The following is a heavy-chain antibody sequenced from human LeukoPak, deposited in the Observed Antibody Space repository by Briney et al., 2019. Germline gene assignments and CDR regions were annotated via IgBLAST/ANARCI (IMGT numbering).Heavy chain of an antibody. Sequence: GVSLRLSCAASGFTFNSYSMNRVRHTPGKGLEGVSSITSSSGYINYADSVKGRFTVSRDNAKNSLYLQMNSLRAEDTAVYYCARDSGYCSSTGCYVHYFDYWGQGTLVTVSS. V-gene: IGHV3-21*01. D-gene: IGHD2-2*01. J-gene: IGHJ4*02. CDR3: ARDSGYCSSTGCYVHYFDY. CDR1: GFTFNSYS. CDR2: ITSSSGYI.